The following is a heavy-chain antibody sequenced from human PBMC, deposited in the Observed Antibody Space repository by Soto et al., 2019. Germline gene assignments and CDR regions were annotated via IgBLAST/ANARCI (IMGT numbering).Heavy chain of an antibody. D-gene: IGHD1-7*01. CDR3: ESRNWNYVY. CDR2: MNPNSGNT. V-gene: IGHV1-8*01. Sequence: QVQLVQSGAEVKKPGASVKVSCKASGYTFTSYDINWVRQATGQGLEWMGWMNPNSGNTGYAQKFHGRVTMTRNTSRRTASMKMSSLTSEETAVDYYESRNWNYVYWGQGTLFTVSS. J-gene: IGHJ4*02. CDR1: GYTFTSYD.